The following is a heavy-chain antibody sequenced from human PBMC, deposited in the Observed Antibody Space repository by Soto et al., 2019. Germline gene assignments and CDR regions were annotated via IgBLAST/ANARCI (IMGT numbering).Heavy chain of an antibody. Sequence: QVQLQESGPGLVKPSGTLSLTCAVSGGSISSSNWWSWVRQPPGKGLEWIGEIYHSGSTNYNPSRTSRVTISVDKSKNQFSLKLSSVTAADTAVYYCARGGGSSGWYDAFDIWGQGTMVTVSS. V-gene: IGHV4-4*02. CDR2: IYHSGST. CDR1: GGSISSSNW. D-gene: IGHD6-19*01. CDR3: ARGGGSSGWYDAFDI. J-gene: IGHJ3*02.